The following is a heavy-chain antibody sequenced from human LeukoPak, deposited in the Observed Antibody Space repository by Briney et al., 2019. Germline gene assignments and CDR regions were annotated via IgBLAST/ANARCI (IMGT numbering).Heavy chain of an antibody. CDR3: ARIMLSWREVDF. CDR2: IYYSGST. J-gene: IGHJ4*02. D-gene: IGHD1-26*01. Sequence: SETLSLTCTVSGGSISNGDHYWSWIRQHPGRGLEWIGHIYYSGSTYYNPSLKSRGIISVETSKNQFSLKLSSVTAADTAVYYWARIMLSWREVDFWGQGTLVTGSS. V-gene: IGHV4-31*03. CDR1: GGSISNGDHY.